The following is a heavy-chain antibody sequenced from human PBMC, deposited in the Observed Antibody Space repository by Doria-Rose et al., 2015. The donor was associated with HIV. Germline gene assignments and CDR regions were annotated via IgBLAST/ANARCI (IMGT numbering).Heavy chain of an antibody. V-gene: IGHV2-26*01. CDR2: IFSDDER. Sequence: QITLKESGPVLVKPTETLTLTCTVSGVSLSSPGMGVSRIRQPPGKALEWLANIFSDDERSYKTSLKSRLTISRGTYKSQVVLTMTGMDPVDTATYYCARIKSSRWYHKYYFDFWGQGTLVIVSA. D-gene: IGHD6-13*01. J-gene: IGHJ4*02. CDR3: ARIKSSRWYHKYYFDF. CDR1: GVSLSSPGMG.